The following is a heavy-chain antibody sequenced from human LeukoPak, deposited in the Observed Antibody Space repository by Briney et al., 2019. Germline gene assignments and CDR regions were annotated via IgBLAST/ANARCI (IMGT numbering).Heavy chain of an antibody. J-gene: IGHJ4*02. CDR3: ARAGTSPPSHFDY. CDR2: IYYSGST. CDR1: GGSISGSSYY. D-gene: IGHD2-2*01. V-gene: IGHV4-39*07. Sequence: PSETLSLTCTVSGGSISGSSYYWGWIRQPPGKGLEWIGSIYYSGSTYYNPSLKSRVTISVDTSKNQFSLKLSSVTAADTAVYYCARAGTSPPSHFDYWGQGTLVTVSS.